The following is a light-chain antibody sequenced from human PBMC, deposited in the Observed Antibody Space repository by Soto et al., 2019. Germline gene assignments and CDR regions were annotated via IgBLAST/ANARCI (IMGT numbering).Light chain of an antibody. J-gene: IGKJ2*01. CDR3: QQYDSHPYT. V-gene: IGKV1-5*01. Sequence: DIQMTQSPSSLSASVRDRVTITCRASQSINHWLAWYQQKPGKAPKFLIYDASTLRNGVPSRFSGRGSGTEFTLTISSLQPDDFATYYCQQYDSHPYTFGQGTKVDIK. CDR1: QSINHW. CDR2: DAS.